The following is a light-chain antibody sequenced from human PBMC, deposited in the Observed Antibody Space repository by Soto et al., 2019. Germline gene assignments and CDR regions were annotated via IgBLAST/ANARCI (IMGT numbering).Light chain of an antibody. CDR1: QGISNY. CDR3: QKYLSALWT. J-gene: IGKJ1*01. V-gene: IGKV1-27*01. Sequence: DIQMTQSPASLSASIGDRVTITCRASQGISNYLAWYQQKPGKVPKLLIYAASTLQSGVPSRFSGSGSGTDLTLTISSLQPEDVATYYCQKYLSALWTFGQGTKVEIK. CDR2: AAS.